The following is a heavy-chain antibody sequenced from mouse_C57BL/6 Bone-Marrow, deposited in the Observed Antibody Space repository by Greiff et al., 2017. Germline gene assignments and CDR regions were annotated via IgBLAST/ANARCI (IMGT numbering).Heavy chain of an antibody. CDR3: ARRALTFDY. Sequence: QVHVKQPGAELVKPGASVQLSCKASGYTFTSYWMHWVKQRPGQGLAWIGMIHPNSGSTNYNEKFKSKATLTVDKSSSTAYMQLSSLTSEDAAVYYCARRALTFDYWGQGTTLTVSS. CDR1: GYTFTSYW. CDR2: IHPNSGST. J-gene: IGHJ2*01. D-gene: IGHD3-1*01. V-gene: IGHV1-64*01.